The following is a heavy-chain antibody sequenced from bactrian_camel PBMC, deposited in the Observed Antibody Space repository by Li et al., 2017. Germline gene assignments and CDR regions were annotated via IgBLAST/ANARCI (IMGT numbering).Heavy chain of an antibody. CDR1: RDIFNTYW. J-gene: IGHJ6*01. CDR3: AAAGQTGWGFDY. V-gene: IGHV3S53*01. Sequence: HVQLVESGGDSVQAGGSLRLSCAVSRDIFNTYWMAWFRQAPGMERMGIAGISKDGTTTYADSVQGRFTISQDNAKNTLYLQMNGLKPEDTAMYYCAAAGQTGWGFDYWGQGTQVTVS. D-gene: IGHD5*01. CDR2: ISKDGTT.